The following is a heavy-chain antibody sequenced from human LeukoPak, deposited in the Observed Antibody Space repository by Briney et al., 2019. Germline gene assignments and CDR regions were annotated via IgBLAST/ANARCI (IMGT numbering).Heavy chain of an antibody. D-gene: IGHD1-26*01. Sequence: SETLSLTCTVSGGSISSYYWSWIRQPPGKRLEWIGYIYYSGSTNYNPSLKSRVTISVDTSKNQSSLKLSSVTAADTAVYYCARAMSGSYVFDPWGQGTLVTVSS. V-gene: IGHV4-59*01. J-gene: IGHJ5*02. CDR2: IYYSGST. CDR1: GGSISSYY. CDR3: ARAMSGSYVFDP.